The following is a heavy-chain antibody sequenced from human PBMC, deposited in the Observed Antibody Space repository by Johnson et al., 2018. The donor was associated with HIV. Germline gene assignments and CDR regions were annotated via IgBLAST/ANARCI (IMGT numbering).Heavy chain of an antibody. J-gene: IGHJ3*01. CDR2: IYSGGNT. Sequence: EVHLLESAGGLLQPGGSLILSCAASVFTVSNIYMSWVRQAPGKGLDWVSVIYSGGNTYYADSVKGRFTLSRDTSKNTLFLQMNSLRAEDTAVYYCASGRPDGSGSYYVDAFHFWGQGTMLTVSS. D-gene: IGHD3-22*01. V-gene: IGHV3-53*01. CDR1: VFTVSNIY. CDR3: ASGRPDGSGSYYVDAFHF.